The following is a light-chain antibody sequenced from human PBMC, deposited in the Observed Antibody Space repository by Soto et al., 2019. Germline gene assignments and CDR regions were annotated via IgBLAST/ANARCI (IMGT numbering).Light chain of an antibody. V-gene: IGKV3-15*01. Sequence: EIVMTQSPATLSVSPGERATLSCRASQSVSSNLAWYQQKPGQAPRLLIYGASTRATGIPARFSGSRSGTDFTLTISSLQSEDLAVYYCQQYNNWPPLTFGQGTKVEIK. CDR1: QSVSSN. CDR2: GAS. J-gene: IGKJ1*01. CDR3: QQYNNWPPLT.